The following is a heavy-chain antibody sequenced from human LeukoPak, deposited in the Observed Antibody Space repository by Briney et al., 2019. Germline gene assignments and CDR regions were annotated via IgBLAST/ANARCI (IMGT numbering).Heavy chain of an antibody. J-gene: IGHJ4*02. Sequence: SETLSLTCSISGDSISTYYWSWIRQTPGKGLERIGSIYYSGSTYYNPSLKRRVTISVDTSKNQFSLKLSSVTAADTAVYYCARHSGSYYRPTYYFDYWGQGTLVTVSS. CDR2: IYYSGST. CDR3: ARHSGSYYRPTYYFDY. CDR1: GDSISTYY. D-gene: IGHD1-26*01. V-gene: IGHV4-39*01.